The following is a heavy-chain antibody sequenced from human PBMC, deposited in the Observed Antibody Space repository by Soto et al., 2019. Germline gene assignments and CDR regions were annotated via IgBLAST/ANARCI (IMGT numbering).Heavy chain of an antibody. CDR3: ARSEGLQHIDC. CDR1: GDSISSSSYY. Sequence: QLQLQESGPGLVKPSETLSLTCTVSGDSISSSSYYWGWIRQPPGKGLEWIGSISYSGSTDYNPSLKSRVTYSLYTSKNRFSRKLTTVTDADTADPDCARSEGLQHIDCWGQQSLVTVSS. V-gene: IGHV4-39*01. D-gene: IGHD4-4*01. CDR2: ISYSGST. J-gene: IGHJ4*02.